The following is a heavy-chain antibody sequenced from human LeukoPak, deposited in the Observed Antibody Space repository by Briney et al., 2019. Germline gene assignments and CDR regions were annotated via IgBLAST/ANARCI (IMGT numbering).Heavy chain of an antibody. CDR2: IRYDGSDK. V-gene: IGHV3-30*02. Sequence: PGGSLRLSCAASGFTFRTYGMHWVRQAPGKGLEWVTFIRYDGSDKYYADSVRGRFTISRDNSKNTLFLQMNSLRFDDTAVYYCAKRADYYDSNRAFYDAFDLWGQGTMVTVSS. J-gene: IGHJ3*01. CDR3: AKRADYYDSNRAFYDAFDL. CDR1: GFTFRTYG. D-gene: IGHD3-16*01.